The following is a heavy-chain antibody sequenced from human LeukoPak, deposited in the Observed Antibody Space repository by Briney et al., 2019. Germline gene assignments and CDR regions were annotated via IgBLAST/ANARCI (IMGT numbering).Heavy chain of an antibody. V-gene: IGHV3-7*01. J-gene: IGHJ4*02. D-gene: IGHD1-26*01. CDR3: ARAGIVGATLDY. Sequence: GGSLRLSCAASGFTFSSYWMSWVRQAPGKGLEWVANIKQDGSEKYYVDSVKGRFTISRDNAKNSLYLQMDSPRAEDTAVYYCARAGIVGATLDYWGQGTLVTVSS. CDR1: GFTFSSYW. CDR2: IKQDGSEK.